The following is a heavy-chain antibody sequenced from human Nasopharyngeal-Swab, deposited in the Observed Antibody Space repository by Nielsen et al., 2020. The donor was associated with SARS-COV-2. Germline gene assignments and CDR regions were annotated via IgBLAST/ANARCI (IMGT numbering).Heavy chain of an antibody. V-gene: IGHV3-74*03. J-gene: IGHJ4*02. CDR2: IDHLGTST. Sequence: GESLKISCAVSGFPFNSYWMHWARQSPGKGPVWISRIDHLGTSTTYADSVKGRFTISRDNARSTLYLQMHSLRVDDTGIYYCARESYSSTWYGPDSWGQGTLVTVSS. D-gene: IGHD6-13*01. CDR3: ARESYSSTWYGPDS. CDR1: GFPFNSYW.